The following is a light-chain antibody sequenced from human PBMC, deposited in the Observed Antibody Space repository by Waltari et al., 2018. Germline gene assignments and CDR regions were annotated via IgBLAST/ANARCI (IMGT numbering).Light chain of an antibody. Sequence: IVLTQSPGTLSLSPGQTATLSCRASPSVGRTLAWYQQKSGRAPSLLIYGPSIRATGIPDRFSGSGSGTDFSLTIREVEPEDFAVYHCQHYLRLPVTFGQGTKVEI. CDR1: PSVGRT. CDR3: QHYLRLPVT. CDR2: GPS. J-gene: IGKJ1*01. V-gene: IGKV3-20*01.